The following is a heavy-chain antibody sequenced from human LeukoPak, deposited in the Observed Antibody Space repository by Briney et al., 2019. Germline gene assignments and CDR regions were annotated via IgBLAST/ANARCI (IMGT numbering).Heavy chain of an antibody. CDR3: ATEAYYDFWRPTLYYYYGMDV. J-gene: IGHJ6*02. CDR1: GGTFSSYA. CDR2: VIPIFGTA. Sequence: ASVKVSCKASGGTFSSYAISWVRQAPGQGLEWMGGVIPIFGTANYAQKFQGRVTITADESTSTAYMELSSLRSEDTAVYYCATEAYYDFWRPTLYYYYGMDVWGQGTTVTVSS. V-gene: IGHV1-69*13. D-gene: IGHD3-3*01.